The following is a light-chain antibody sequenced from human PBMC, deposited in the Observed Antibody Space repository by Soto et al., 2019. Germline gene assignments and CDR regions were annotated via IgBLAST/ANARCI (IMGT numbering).Light chain of an antibody. V-gene: IGLV2-23*03. J-gene: IGLJ1*01. CDR3: CSFAGTTSFYV. CDR1: SSDIGSYNL. CDR2: EGS. Sequence: QSVLTQPASVSGSPGQSITISCTGSSSDIGSYNLVSWYQHHPGKAPKLMIYEGSKRPSGVSNRFSGSKSGNTVSLTISGLKADDEADYYCCSFAGTTSFYVFGTGTKLNVL.